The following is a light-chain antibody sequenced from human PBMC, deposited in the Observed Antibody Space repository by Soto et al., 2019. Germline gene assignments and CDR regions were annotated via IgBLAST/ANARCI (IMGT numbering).Light chain of an antibody. Sequence: QAVVTQPPSVSGAPGQRVTISCTGSSSNIGAGYDVHWYQQLPGTAPKLLIYGNSNRPSGVPDRFSGSKSGTSASLAITGLQAEDEADYYCQSYDSSLSASDVFGTGTKLTVL. J-gene: IGLJ1*01. CDR2: GNS. CDR1: SSNIGAGYD. V-gene: IGLV1-40*01. CDR3: QSYDSSLSASDV.